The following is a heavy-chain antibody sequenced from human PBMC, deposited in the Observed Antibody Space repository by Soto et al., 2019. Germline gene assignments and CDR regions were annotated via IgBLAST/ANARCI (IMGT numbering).Heavy chain of an antibody. Sequence: PGGSLRLSCAASGFTFSSYSMHWVRQAPGKGLEWVAIISYDEREESHADSVKGRFTVSRDNSESTLYLQMDSLITEDTAVYYCARAKNSYDSSGRWYFDLWGRGTLVTVSS. J-gene: IGHJ2*01. CDR3: ARAKNSYDSSGRWYFDL. CDR2: ISYDEREE. CDR1: GFTFSSYS. V-gene: IGHV3-30*04. D-gene: IGHD3-22*01.